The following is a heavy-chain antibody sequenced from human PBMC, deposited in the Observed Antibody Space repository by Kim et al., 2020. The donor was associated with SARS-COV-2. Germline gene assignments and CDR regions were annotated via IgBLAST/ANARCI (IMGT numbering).Heavy chain of an antibody. CDR2: IKQDGSEK. D-gene: IGHD1-7*01. J-gene: IGHJ5*02. CDR3: ARVLRNWNSGSRWFDP. Sequence: GGSLRLSCAASGFTFSSYWMSWVRQAPGKGLEWVANIKQDGSEKYYVDSVKGRFTISRDNAKNSLYLQMNSLRAEDTAVYYCARVLRNWNSGSRWFDPWGQGTLVTVSS. CDR1: GFTFSSYW. V-gene: IGHV3-7*01.